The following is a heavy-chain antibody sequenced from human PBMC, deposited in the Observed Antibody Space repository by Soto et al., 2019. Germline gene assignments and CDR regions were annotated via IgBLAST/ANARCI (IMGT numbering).Heavy chain of an antibody. CDR3: ARDLIVATITPRAHYYYYYGMDV. J-gene: IGHJ6*02. D-gene: IGHD5-12*01. CDR1: RFTFSSYW. CDR2: LKQDGSEK. Sequence: SLRLSCAASRFTFSSYWMRWVRQAPGKGLEWVANLKQDGSEKYYVDSVKGRFTISRDNAKNSLYLQMNSLRAEDTAVYYCARDLIVATITPRAHYYYYYGMDVWGQGTTVTVSS. V-gene: IGHV3-7*01.